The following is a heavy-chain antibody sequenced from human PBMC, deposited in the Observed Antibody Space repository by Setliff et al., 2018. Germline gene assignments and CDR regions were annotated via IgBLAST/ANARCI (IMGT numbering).Heavy chain of an antibody. J-gene: IGHJ4*02. CDR1: GFTFSTYR. Sequence: LRLSCAASGFTFSTYRMHWVRQAPGKGLEWVAVILDDGVKKYHADSVKGRFTISRDNSKNTLYLQMNSLRPEDTAVYYCARTCSGSGCYAGLESWGQGTPVTVSS. CDR2: ILDDGVKK. D-gene: IGHD2-15*01. CDR3: ARTCSGSGCYAGLES. V-gene: IGHV3-30*03.